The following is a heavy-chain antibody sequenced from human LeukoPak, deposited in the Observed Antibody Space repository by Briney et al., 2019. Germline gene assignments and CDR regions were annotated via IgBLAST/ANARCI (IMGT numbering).Heavy chain of an antibody. V-gene: IGHV3-64D*06. J-gene: IGHJ4*02. Sequence: GGPLRLSCSASGFIFSSYAMHLVRQARGEGLEYVSIISSNGGSTYYADLVKGSCIISRDNSKNTLYLQMSSLSAEDTAVYYCVKDRGYSGYGPFDYWGQGTLVTVSS. CDR2: ISSNGGST. CDR1: GFIFSSYA. CDR3: VKDRGYSGYGPFDY. D-gene: IGHD5-12*01.